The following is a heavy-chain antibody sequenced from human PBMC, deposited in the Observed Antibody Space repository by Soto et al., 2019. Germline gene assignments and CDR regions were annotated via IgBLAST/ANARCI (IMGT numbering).Heavy chain of an antibody. J-gene: IGHJ4*01. V-gene: IGHV3-11*06. Sequence: SLRLFCTASTFIISDYYMTWIRQAPGEGLEWISYINSGGSYTKYADSVRGRFIISRDNTKNSLYLQMNNLRAEDTAVYYCARDFRRFDVWGHRTMVTVSS. CDR2: INSGGSYT. CDR3: ARDFRRFDV. CDR1: TFIISDYY.